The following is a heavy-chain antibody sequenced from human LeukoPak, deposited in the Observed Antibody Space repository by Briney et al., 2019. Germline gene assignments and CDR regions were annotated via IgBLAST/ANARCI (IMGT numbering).Heavy chain of an antibody. V-gene: IGHV1-2*02. CDR3: ARVKGIAANFDY. CDR2: INPNSGGT. D-gene: IGHD6-13*01. CDR1: GYTFTGYY. Sequence: ASVKVSCKASGYTFTGYYVHWVRQAPGQGLEWMGWINPNSGGTNYAQKFQGRVTMTRGTSISTAYMELSRLRSDDTAVYYCARVKGIAANFDYWGQGTLVTVSS. J-gene: IGHJ4*02.